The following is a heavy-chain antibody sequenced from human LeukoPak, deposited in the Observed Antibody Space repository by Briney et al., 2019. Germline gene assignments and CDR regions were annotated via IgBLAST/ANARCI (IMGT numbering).Heavy chain of an antibody. D-gene: IGHD1-14*01. CDR1: GFTFDDYS. J-gene: IGHJ3*02. Sequence: PGGSLRLSCAASGFTFDDYSMHWVRQAPGKGLESVSLITWDGGRTYYADSVKGRFTISRDNSKNSLYLQMNSLRTEDTALHYCGKGPRRCTGYDGLAILGQGTMVTVSS. V-gene: IGHV3-43*01. CDR3: GKGPRRCTGYDGLAI. CDR2: ITWDGGRT.